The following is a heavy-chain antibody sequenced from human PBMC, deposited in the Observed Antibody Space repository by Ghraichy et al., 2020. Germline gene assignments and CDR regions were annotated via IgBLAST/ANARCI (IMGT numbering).Heavy chain of an antibody. V-gene: IGHV4-59*01. CDR2: IYYSGST. CDR3: ARERIVGATHDYYYYGMDV. D-gene: IGHD1-26*01. CDR1: GGSISSYY. Sequence: SETLSLTCTVSGGSISSYYWSWIRQPPGKGLEWIGYIYYSGSTNYNPSLKSRVTISVDTSKNQFSLKLSSVTAADTAVYYCARERIVGATHDYYYYGMDVWGQGTTVTVSS. J-gene: IGHJ6*02.